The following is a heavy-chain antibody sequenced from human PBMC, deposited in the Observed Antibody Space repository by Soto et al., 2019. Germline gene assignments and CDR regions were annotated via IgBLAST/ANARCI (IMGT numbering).Heavy chain of an antibody. V-gene: IGHV1-18*01. D-gene: IGHD3-16*02. J-gene: IGHJ6*02. Sequence: QAQLVQSGAEVKKPGASVKVSCSTSGYTFTSYGLSWVRQAPGQGLEWLGWISVYNGNSYYAENDQDRVNMTTDISTRTAYLEVRSLHSDDTAVYYCARGRIMSSSGGVIVQLGLDVWGQGTTVTVSS. CDR3: ARGRIMSSSGGVIVQLGLDV. CDR1: GYTFTSYG. CDR2: ISVYNGNS.